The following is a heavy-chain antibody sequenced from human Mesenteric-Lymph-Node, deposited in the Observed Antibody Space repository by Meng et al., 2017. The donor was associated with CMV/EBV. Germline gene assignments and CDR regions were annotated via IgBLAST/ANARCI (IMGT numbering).Heavy chain of an antibody. D-gene: IGHD6-6*01. Sequence: SVKVSCKASGGTFSSYTISWVRQAPGQGLEWMGRIVPILGIANHAQKFQGRVTITADKSTTTAYMELSSLRSEDTAVYYCASQFSSHYGMDVWGQGTTVTVSS. CDR1: GGTFSSYT. V-gene: IGHV1-69*02. CDR2: IVPILGIA. CDR3: ASQFSSHYGMDV. J-gene: IGHJ6*02.